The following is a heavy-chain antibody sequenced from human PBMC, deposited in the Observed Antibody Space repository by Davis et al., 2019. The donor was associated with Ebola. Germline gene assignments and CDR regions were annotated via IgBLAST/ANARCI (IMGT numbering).Heavy chain of an antibody. V-gene: IGHV3-53*01. CDR1: GFTVSSNY. Sequence: GGSLRLSCAASGFTVSSNYMSWVRQAPGKGLEWVSVIYSGGSTYNADSVKGRFTISRDNAKNSLYLQMNSLRAEDTAVYYCARDLIGSVGESDYWGQGTLVTVSS. D-gene: IGHD3-16*01. J-gene: IGHJ4*02. CDR2: IYSGGST. CDR3: ARDLIGSVGESDY.